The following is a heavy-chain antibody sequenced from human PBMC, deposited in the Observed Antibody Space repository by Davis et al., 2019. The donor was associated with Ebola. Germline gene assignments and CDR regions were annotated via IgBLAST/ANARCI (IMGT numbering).Heavy chain of an antibody. CDR3: ARLSGLFSSSSGALYFDL. CDR2: IYTNGGT. D-gene: IGHD6-6*01. Sequence: SETLSLTCNVSGASISSGYFSWSWVRQPAGKGLEWVGHIYTNGGTKYNPSLESRVTISLDTSRNQFSLKLSSVTAADTAVYFCARLSGLFSSSSGALYFDLWGRGTLVTVSS. J-gene: IGHJ2*01. CDR1: GASISSGYFS. V-gene: IGHV4-61*09.